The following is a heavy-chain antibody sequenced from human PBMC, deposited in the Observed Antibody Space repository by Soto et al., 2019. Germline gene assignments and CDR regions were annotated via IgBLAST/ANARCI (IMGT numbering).Heavy chain of an antibody. J-gene: IGHJ4*02. CDR1: GGSFSGYY. D-gene: IGHD6-13*01. CDR2: INHSGST. Sequence: SETLSLTCAVYGGSFSGYYCSWIRQPPGKGLEWIGEINHSGSTNYNPSLKSRVTISVDTSKNQFSLKLSSVTAADTAVYYCATEISAAALPYYFDYWGQGTLVTVSS. V-gene: IGHV4-34*01. CDR3: ATEISAAALPYYFDY.